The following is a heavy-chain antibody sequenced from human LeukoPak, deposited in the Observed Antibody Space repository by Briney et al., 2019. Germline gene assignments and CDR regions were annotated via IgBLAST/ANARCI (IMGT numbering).Heavy chain of an antibody. CDR3: ARDRDNSGDY. CDR2: INPNSGGT. D-gene: IGHD6-19*01. V-gene: IGHV1-2*02. CDR1: GYTFTGHY. J-gene: IGHJ4*02. Sequence: ASVKVSCKTSGYTFTGHYMHWVRQAPGQGLEWMGWINPNSGGTNYAQKFQGRVTMTRDTSISTAYMELSSLRSDDTAVYYCARDRDNSGDYWGQGTLVSVSS.